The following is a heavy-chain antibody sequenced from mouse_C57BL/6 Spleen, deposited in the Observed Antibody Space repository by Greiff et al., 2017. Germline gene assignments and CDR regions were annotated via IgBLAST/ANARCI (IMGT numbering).Heavy chain of an antibody. V-gene: IGHV5-4*03. CDR1: GFTFSSYA. D-gene: IGHD2-4*01. CDR2: FSDGGSYI. J-gene: IGHJ2*01. Sequence: EVKLLESGGGLVKPGGSLKLSCAASGFTFSSYAMSWVRQTSEKRLEWVATFSDGGSYIYYPDNVKGRFTISRYNAKNNQYLQMSHLKSEDTAMYCCARVYYDYDEAFDYWGQGTTLTVAS. CDR3: ARVYYDYDEAFDY.